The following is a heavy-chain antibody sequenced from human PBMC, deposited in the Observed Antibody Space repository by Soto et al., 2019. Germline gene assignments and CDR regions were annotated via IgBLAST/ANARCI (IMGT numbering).Heavy chain of an antibody. J-gene: IGHJ4*02. V-gene: IGHV3-21*01. CDR2: ISSSSSYI. CDR3: ARHPRARSGYWYCIDY. D-gene: IGHD3-3*01. Sequence: EVQLVESGGGLVKPGGSLRLSCAASGFTFSSYSMNWVRQAPGKGLEWVSSISSSSSYIYYADSVKGRFTISRDNAKNSLYLQMNSLRAEDTAVYYCARHPRARSGYWYCIDYWGQGTLVTVSS. CDR1: GFTFSSYS.